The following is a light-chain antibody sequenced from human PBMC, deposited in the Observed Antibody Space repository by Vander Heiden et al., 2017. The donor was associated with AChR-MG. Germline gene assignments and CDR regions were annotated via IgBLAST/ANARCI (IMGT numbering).Light chain of an antibody. CDR2: GAS. CDR1: QSVSSSY. CDR3: QQYGRPRT. V-gene: IGKV3-20*01. Sequence: IVVTQSPGTLSLSPGERATLSCRASQSVSSSYLAWYQQKPGQAPRLLIDGASSPTTVTPDSSSGSGSATDILTTISRLADEYAVLYCWQQYGRPRTFGQGTKVEIK. J-gene: IGKJ1*01.